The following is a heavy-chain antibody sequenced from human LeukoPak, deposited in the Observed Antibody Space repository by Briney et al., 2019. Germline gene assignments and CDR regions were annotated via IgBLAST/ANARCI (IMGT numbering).Heavy chain of an antibody. Sequence: PSETLSLTCTVSGGSISSYYWSRIRQPPGKGLEWIGYIYTSGSTNYNPSLKSRVTISVDTSKNQVSLKVSSVTAADTAVYYCARAPTKIYYYMDVWGKGTTVTVSS. CDR2: IYTSGST. CDR3: ARAPTKIYYYMDV. V-gene: IGHV4-4*09. CDR1: GGSISSYY. D-gene: IGHD5-24*01. J-gene: IGHJ6*03.